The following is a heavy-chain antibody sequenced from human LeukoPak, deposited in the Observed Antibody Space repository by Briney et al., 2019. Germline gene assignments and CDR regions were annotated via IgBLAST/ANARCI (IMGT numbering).Heavy chain of an antibody. CDR1: GGSFSGYY. V-gene: IGHV4-34*01. J-gene: IGHJ6*02. Sequence: SETLSLTCAVYGGSFSGYYWSWIRQPPGKGLEWIGEINHSGSTNYNPSLKSRVTISVDTSKNQFSLKLSSVTAADTAVYYCARVFGELRGTSYYGMDVWGQGTTVTVSS. CDR2: INHSGST. D-gene: IGHD3-10*01. CDR3: ARVFGELRGTSYYGMDV.